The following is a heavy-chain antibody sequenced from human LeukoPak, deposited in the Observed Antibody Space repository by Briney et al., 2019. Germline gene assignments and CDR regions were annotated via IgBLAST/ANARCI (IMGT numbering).Heavy chain of an antibody. Sequence: SETLSLTCTVSADSFITSSHYWGWLRQPPGKGLEWIGEINHSGSTNYNPSLKSRVTISVDTSKNQFSLKLSSVTAADTAVYYCARGAGYSSSWSYWYFDLWGRGTLVTVSS. J-gene: IGHJ2*01. CDR1: ADSFITSSHY. CDR2: INHSGST. V-gene: IGHV4-39*07. CDR3: ARGAGYSSSWSYWYFDL. D-gene: IGHD6-13*01.